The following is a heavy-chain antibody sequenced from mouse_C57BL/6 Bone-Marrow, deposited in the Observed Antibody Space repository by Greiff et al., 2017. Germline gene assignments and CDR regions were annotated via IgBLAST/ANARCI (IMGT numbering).Heavy chain of an antibody. D-gene: IGHD1-1*01. CDR3: ARGCDYDDGVDY. CDR2: INPNSGGT. Sequence: QVQLQQPGPELVKPGASVKMSCKASGYTFTDYRMNWVKQRPGEGLEWIGEINPNSGGTNYNEKFKGKATLTVDQSSSTAYMQLSSLTSEDSAVFYCARGCDYDDGVDYWGQGTTVTVSS. V-gene: IGHV1-53*01. J-gene: IGHJ2*01. CDR1: GYTFTDYR.